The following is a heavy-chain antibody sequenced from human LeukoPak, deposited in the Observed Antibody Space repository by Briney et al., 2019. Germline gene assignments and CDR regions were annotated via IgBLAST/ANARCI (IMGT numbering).Heavy chain of an antibody. Sequence: PGGSLRLSCAASGFTFSSYGMHWVRQAPGKGLEWVSYISGSGSTTYYADSVEGRFTISRDNAKNSLYLQMNSLRAEDTAVYYCAKDPRTGAVTGISYFDHWGQGTLVTVSS. J-gene: IGHJ4*02. CDR1: GFTFSSYG. V-gene: IGHV3-48*04. CDR3: AKDPRTGAVTGISYFDH. CDR2: ISGSGSTT. D-gene: IGHD6-19*01.